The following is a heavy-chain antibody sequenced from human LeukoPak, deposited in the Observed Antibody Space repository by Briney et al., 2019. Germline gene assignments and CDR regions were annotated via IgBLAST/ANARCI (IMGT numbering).Heavy chain of an antibody. CDR3: ARESVVVAARTSWFDP. CDR1: GGSISSYY. D-gene: IGHD2-15*01. CDR2: IYYSGST. V-gene: IGHV4-59*01. J-gene: IGHJ5*02. Sequence: PSETLSLTCTVSGGSISSYYWSWIRQPPGKGLEWIGYIYYSGSTNYNPSLKSRVTISVDTSKNQFSLKLSSVTAADTAVYYCARESVVVAARTSWFDPWGQGTLVTVSS.